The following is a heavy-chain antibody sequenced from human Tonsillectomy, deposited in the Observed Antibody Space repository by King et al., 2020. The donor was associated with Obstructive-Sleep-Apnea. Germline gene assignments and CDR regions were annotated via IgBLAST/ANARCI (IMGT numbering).Heavy chain of an antibody. CDR1: GGSLGGFH. V-gene: IGHV4-59*08. CDR2: FSDTGTT. Sequence: QLQESGPGLVKPSETLSLTCIVSGGSLGGFHWTWIRQPPEKGLEWIGFFSDTGTTTYSPSLRSRVIMSVDTSKNHFSLRLTSVTAADTALYFCARSLHPTGSFYPNFDHWGQGILVTVSS. D-gene: IGHD3-10*01. J-gene: IGHJ4*02. CDR3: ARSLHPTGSFYPNFDH.